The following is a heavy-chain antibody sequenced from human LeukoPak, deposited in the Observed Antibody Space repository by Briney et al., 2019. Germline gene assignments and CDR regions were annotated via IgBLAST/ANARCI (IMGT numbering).Heavy chain of an antibody. Sequence: GGSLRLSCAASGFTFSDYSMSWIRQAPGKGLEWVSYISAGSSTIYYADSVRGRFTISRDNAKNSLYLQMNSLRAEDTAVYYCAKDPTIFPVTWFDPWGQGTLVTVSS. V-gene: IGHV3-11*01. CDR2: ISAGSSTI. CDR1: GFTFSDYS. D-gene: IGHD4-17*01. CDR3: AKDPTIFPVTWFDP. J-gene: IGHJ5*02.